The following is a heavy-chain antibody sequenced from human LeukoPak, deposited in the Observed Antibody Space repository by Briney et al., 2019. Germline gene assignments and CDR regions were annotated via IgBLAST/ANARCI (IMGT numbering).Heavy chain of an antibody. Sequence: SETLSLTCAVYGGSFSGYYWGWIRQPPGKGLEWIGSIYYSGSTYYNPSLKSRVTISVDTSKNQFSLKLSSVTAEDTAIYYCATYRQVLLPFESWGQGTLVTVSS. CDR2: IYYSGST. J-gene: IGHJ4*02. CDR3: ATYRQVLLPFES. V-gene: IGHV4-34*01. CDR1: GGSFSGYY. D-gene: IGHD2-8*02.